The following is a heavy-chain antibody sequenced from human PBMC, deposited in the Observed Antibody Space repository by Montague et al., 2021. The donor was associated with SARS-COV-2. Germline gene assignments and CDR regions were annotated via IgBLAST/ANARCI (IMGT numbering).Heavy chain of an antibody. J-gene: IGHJ4*02. CDR3: TRGIDSYKTGY. D-gene: IGHD3-10*01. CDR2: LFHIDTA. V-gene: IGHV4-61*01. Sequence: SETLSLTCTVSDGSVISTYPHWHWVRQSPGRGLEWIGGYLFHIDTADYNASLRSRVTISVDTSKNQFSLKLTSVNAADTAVYYCTRGIDSYKTGYWGQGTQVTVSS. CDR1: DGSVISTYPH.